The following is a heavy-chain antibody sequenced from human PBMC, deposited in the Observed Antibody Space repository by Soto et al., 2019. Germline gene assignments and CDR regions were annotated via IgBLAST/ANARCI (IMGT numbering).Heavy chain of an antibody. CDR3: ARYSSGWSYFNY. J-gene: IGHJ4*02. D-gene: IGHD6-19*01. CDR1: GYTFTNSG. V-gene: IGHV1-18*01. Sequence: ASVKVSCKTSGYTFTNSGISWVRQAPGQGLEWMGWISAYNGNSNYAQKLQGRVTMTTDTSTSTAYMEVRSLRSDDTAVYYCARYSSGWSYFNYWGQGTLVTVYS. CDR2: ISAYNGNS.